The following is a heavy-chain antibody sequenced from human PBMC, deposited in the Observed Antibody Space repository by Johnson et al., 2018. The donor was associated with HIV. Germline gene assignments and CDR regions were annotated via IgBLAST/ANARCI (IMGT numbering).Heavy chain of an antibody. Sequence: VQLVESGGGVVQPGRSLRLSCAASGFTVSSNYMSWVRQAPGKGLEWVSVIYSGGSTYYADSVKGRFTISRDNSKNTLYLQMNSLRAEDTAVYYCASAKSGSFDAFDIWGQGTMVTVSS. V-gene: IGHV3-66*01. J-gene: IGHJ3*02. D-gene: IGHD1-26*01. CDR3: ASAKSGSFDAFDI. CDR2: IYSGGST. CDR1: GFTVSSNY.